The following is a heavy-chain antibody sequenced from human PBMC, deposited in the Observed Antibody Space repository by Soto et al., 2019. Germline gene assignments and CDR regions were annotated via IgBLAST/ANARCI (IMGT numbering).Heavy chain of an antibody. CDR2: VTRGGSA. V-gene: IGHV3-23*01. CDR1: GFNFINYG. Sequence: AWGSLRLSCAASGFNFINYGVRWVRQDPGKGLEWVSGVTRGGSAYYADSVKGRFTISRDNSKNTVFLQMNSLRAEDTAIYYCAKDDCSICNGPAYNFDMDVWGQGTTVTVS. D-gene: IGHD2-15*01. CDR3: AKDDCSICNGPAYNFDMDV. J-gene: IGHJ6*02.